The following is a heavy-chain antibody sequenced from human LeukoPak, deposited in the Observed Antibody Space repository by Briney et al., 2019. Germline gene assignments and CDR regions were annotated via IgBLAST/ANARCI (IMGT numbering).Heavy chain of an antibody. V-gene: IGHV3-53*01. CDR2: IFSGGAA. CDR3: AAWRGSNWFDY. Sequence: LTGGSLRLSCAASGFTFSRYSMNWVRQAPGKGLEWVSVIFSGGAAHYANSMKGRFTVSRDNSKNTWYLQMSSLRGDDAALYYCAAWRGSNWFDYWGRGTQVTVSS. CDR1: GFTFSRYS. J-gene: IGHJ4*02. D-gene: IGHD6-13*01.